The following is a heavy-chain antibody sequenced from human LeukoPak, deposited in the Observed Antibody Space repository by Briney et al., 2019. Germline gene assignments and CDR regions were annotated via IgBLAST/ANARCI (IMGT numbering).Heavy chain of an antibody. CDR2: IYYSGST. Sequence: KPSETLSLTCTVSGGSISSYYWSWIRQPPGKGLEWIGYIYYSGSTTYNPSLKSRVTISVDTSKNQFSLKLSSVTAADTAVYYCARQNYGGNGVSDYWGQGALVTVSS. CDR1: GGSISSYY. CDR3: ARQNYGGNGVSDY. V-gene: IGHV4-59*01. D-gene: IGHD4-23*01. J-gene: IGHJ4*02.